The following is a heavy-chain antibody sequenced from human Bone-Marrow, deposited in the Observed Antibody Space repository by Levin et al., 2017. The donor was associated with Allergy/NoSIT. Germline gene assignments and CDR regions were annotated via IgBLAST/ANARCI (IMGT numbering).Heavy chain of an antibody. Sequence: SETLSLTCAVYGGSFSGYYWSWIRQPPGKGLEWIGEINHSGSTNYNPSLKSRVTISVDTSKNQFSLKLSSVTAADTAVYYCARAGAGVGAPQRDPPHAFDIWGQGTMVTVSS. D-gene: IGHD1-26*01. J-gene: IGHJ3*02. CDR3: ARAGAGVGAPQRDPPHAFDI. CDR1: GGSFSGYY. V-gene: IGHV4-34*01. CDR2: INHSGST.